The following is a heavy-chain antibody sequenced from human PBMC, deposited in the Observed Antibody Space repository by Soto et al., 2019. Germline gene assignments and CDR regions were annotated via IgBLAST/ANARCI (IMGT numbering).Heavy chain of an antibody. CDR1: GYTFSHYA. D-gene: IGHD6-13*01. J-gene: IGHJ4*02. CDR2: INASNTKT. V-gene: IGHV1-3*05. Sequence: QVQLVQSGAEEKKPGASVKVSCKASGYTFSHYAMHWVPQAPGQMLEWMEWINASNTKTKYSEKFQGRVTFTRDTSASTYYMELSSLTSEDTAVYYCARPAQDPNTWYSFDYWGQGTLVNVSS. CDR3: ARPAQDPNTWYSFDY.